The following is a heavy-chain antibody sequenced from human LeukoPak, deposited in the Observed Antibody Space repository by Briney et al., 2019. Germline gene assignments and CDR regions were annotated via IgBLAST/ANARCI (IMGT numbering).Heavy chain of an antibody. J-gene: IGHJ6*02. Sequence: SETLSLTCAVYGGSSSGYYWSWIRQPPGKGLEWIGEINHSGSTNYNPSLKSRVTISVDTSKNQFSLKLSSVTAADTAVYYCARASVPTYYYYGMDVWGQGTTVTVSS. CDR2: INHSGST. CDR3: ARASVPTYYYYGMDV. V-gene: IGHV4-34*01. D-gene: IGHD2-2*01. CDR1: GGSSSGYY.